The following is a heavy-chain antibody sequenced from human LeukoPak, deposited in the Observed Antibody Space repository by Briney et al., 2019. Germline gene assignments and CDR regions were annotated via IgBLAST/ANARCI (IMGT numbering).Heavy chain of an antibody. CDR2: IYYSGST. D-gene: IGHD4-11*01. CDR3: ARESHYSNYYYYYMDV. J-gene: IGHJ6*03. Sequence: KSSETLSLTCTVSGGSISSSSYYWGWIRQPPGKGLEWIGSIYYSGSTNYNPSLKSRVTISVDTSKNQFSLKLSSVTAADTAVYYCARESHYSNYYYYYMDVWGKGTTVTVSS. V-gene: IGHV4-39*07. CDR1: GGSISSSSYY.